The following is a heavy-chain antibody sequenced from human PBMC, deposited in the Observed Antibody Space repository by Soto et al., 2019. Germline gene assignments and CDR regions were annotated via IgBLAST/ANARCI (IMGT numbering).Heavy chain of an antibody. CDR3: ARDSLGSMVPFDR. Sequence: EGSLRLSCAASGLTFSSYWMSWVRQAPGKGLEWVATIRQDGNEKYYVDSVKGRFTISRDNTKNSLFLQMNNLRAEDTAVYNEARDSLGSMVPFDRWRRIPRVTFSS. D-gene: IGHD3-10*01. V-gene: IGHV3-7*01. CDR2: IRQDGNEK. CDR1: GLTFSSYW. J-gene: IGHJ5*02.